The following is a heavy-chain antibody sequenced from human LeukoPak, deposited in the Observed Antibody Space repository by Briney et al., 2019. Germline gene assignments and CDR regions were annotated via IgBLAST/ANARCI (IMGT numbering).Heavy chain of an antibody. CDR2: INPNSGGT. D-gene: IGHD2-8*01. J-gene: IGHJ6*02. V-gene: IGHV1-2*02. Sequence: ASVKVSCKASGYTFTGYYMHWVRQAPGQGLEWMGWINPNSGGTNYAQKFQGRVTMTRDTSISTAYMELSRLRSDDTAVYYCARMEYDYYYYYGMDVWGQGTTVTVSS. CDR3: ARMEYDYYYYYGMDV. CDR1: GYTFTGYY.